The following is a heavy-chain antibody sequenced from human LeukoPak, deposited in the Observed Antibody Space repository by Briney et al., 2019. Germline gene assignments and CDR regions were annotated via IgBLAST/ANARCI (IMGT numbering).Heavy chain of an antibody. D-gene: IGHD6-19*01. CDR1: GFTFSGYT. CDR3: ANQISGWVY. CDR2: ISSNGYST. Sequence: GGSLRLSCSASGFTFSGYTMHWVRQAPGKGLDYVSGISSNGYSTFYADSVKGRFTISRDNSKNTLYLQMSSLRPEDTAVYYCANQISGWVYWGQGTLVTVSS. V-gene: IGHV3-64D*06. J-gene: IGHJ4*02.